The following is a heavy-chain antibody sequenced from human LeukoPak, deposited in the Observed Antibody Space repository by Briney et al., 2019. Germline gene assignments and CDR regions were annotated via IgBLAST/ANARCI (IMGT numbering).Heavy chain of an antibody. D-gene: IGHD3/OR15-3a*01. CDR3: AKDLGGSVDFWTTYSDYYCSGMDV. J-gene: IGHJ6*02. CDR1: GFSFSSYG. CDR2: ISYDGINK. Sequence: GGSLRLSCAASGFSFSSYGMHWVRQAPGKGLEWVAVISYDGINKYYADSVKGRFTISRDNSKNTLYLQMNSLRVEDTAAFYCAKDLGGSVDFWTTYSDYYCSGMDVWGRGTTVTVSS. V-gene: IGHV3-30*18.